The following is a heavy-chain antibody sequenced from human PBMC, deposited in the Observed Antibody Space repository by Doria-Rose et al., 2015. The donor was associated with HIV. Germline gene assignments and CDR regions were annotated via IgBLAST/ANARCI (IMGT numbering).Heavy chain of an antibody. D-gene: IGHD6-13*01. V-gene: IGHV2-26*01. CDR1: GVSLSSPGMG. J-gene: IGHJ4*02. CDR2: IFSHDER. Sequence: SGPVLVKPTETLTLTCTVSGVSLSSPGMGVSWIRQPPGKALEWLANIFSHDERYYKTSLKSRLTISRGTSKSQVVLTMTDMDTVDTATYYCARIKSSRWYHKYYFDFWGQGTLVIVSA. CDR3: ARIKSSRWYHKYYFDF.